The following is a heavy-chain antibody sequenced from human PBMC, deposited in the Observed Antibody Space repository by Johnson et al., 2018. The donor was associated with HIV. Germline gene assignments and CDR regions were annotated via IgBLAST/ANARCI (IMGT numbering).Heavy chain of an antibody. V-gene: IGHV3-23*04. CDR1: GLTFSSYG. D-gene: IGHD5-24*01. Sequence: VQLVESGGGLVQPGGSLRLSCVASGLTFSSYGMSWVRQAPGKGPEWVSGISGSGGSTYYADSVKGRFTISRDNSKSTLFLQMSSLRPEDTAVHYCAKAGYRAALDVWGQGTMVTVST. CDR3: AKAGYRAALDV. CDR2: ISGSGGST. J-gene: IGHJ3*01.